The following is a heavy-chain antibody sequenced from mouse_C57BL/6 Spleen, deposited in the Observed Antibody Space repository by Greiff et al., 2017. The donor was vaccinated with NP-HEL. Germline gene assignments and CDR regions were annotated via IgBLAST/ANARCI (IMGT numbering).Heavy chain of an antibody. CDR2: IYPSDSET. Sequence: QVQLQQPGAELVRPGSSVKLSCKASGYTFTSYWMDWVKQRPGQGLEWIGNIYPSDSETHYNQKFKDKATLTVDKSSSTAYMQLSSLTSEDSSVYYCARERINDSEAWFAYWGQGTLVTVSA. D-gene: IGHD2-4*01. V-gene: IGHV1-61*01. CDR3: ARERINDSEAWFAY. J-gene: IGHJ3*01. CDR1: GYTFTSYW.